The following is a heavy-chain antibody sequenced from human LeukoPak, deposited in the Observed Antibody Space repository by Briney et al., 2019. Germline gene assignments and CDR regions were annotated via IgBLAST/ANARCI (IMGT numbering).Heavy chain of an antibody. D-gene: IGHD3-22*01. J-gene: IGHJ4*02. Sequence: GGPLRLSCAASGFTFSSYPMHWARQAPGKGLEYVSGISSNGDSTYYANSVKGRFTISRDNSKNTLYLQMGSLRAEDMAVYYCAREYYYEELDYWGQGTLVTVSS. CDR2: ISSNGDST. CDR1: GFTFSSYP. CDR3: AREYYYEELDY. V-gene: IGHV3-64*01.